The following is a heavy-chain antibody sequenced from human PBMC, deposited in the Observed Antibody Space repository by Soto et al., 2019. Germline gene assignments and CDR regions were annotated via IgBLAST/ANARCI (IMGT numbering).Heavy chain of an antibody. CDR2: ISTENDNT. D-gene: IGHD3-22*01. V-gene: IGHV1-18*04. Sequence: PSVKVSCKASGYTFINNAITWVRQAPGQGLEWMGWISTENDNTNYAQNLQGRVILTRDRSTNTAYMELRSLRPEDTATYYCARDSSSGTFDNWGQGALVTVSS. CDR1: GYTFINNA. CDR3: ARDSSSGTFDN. J-gene: IGHJ4*02.